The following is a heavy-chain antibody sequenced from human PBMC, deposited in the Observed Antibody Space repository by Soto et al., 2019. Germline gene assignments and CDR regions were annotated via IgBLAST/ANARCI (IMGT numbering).Heavy chain of an antibody. CDR2: IKQDGSEM. J-gene: IGHJ4*02. CDR1: GFTFITYW. Sequence: GGSLRLSCAASGFTFITYWMTWVRQAPGKGLEWVANIKQDGSEMYYLDSVKGRFTISRDNAKDSLYLQMHGLRADDTAVYYCARHSNTWFDYWGQGTLVTVSS. CDR3: ARHSNTWFDY. D-gene: IGHD2-2*01. V-gene: IGHV3-7*05.